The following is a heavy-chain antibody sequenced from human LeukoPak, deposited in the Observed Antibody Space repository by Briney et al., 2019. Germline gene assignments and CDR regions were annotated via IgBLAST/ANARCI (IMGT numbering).Heavy chain of an antibody. CDR3: ARGPYTGAGSGSRYFDL. CDR2: IYHSGST. Sequence: NPSGTLSLTCAVSGGSISSGGYSWSWIRQPPGKGLEWIGYIYHSGSTYYNPSLKSRVTISVDRSKNQFSLKLSSVTAADTAVYYCARGPYTGAGSGSRYFDLWGRGTLVTVSS. V-gene: IGHV4-30-2*01. CDR1: GGSISSGGYS. J-gene: IGHJ2*01. D-gene: IGHD3-10*01.